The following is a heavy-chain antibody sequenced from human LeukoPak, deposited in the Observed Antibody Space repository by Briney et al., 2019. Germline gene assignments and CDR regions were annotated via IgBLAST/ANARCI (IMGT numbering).Heavy chain of an antibody. CDR2: NTGSGSTT. V-gene: IGHV3-23*01. Sequence: PGGSLRLSCAASGFTFSSYWMNWARQAPGKGLERVSVNTGSGSTTFYADSVKGRFTISRDNSKNTVFLQMNSLRAEDTAVYYCATAGGSSGSYPLIYWGQGILVTVSS. J-gene: IGHJ4*02. D-gene: IGHD6-19*01. CDR3: ATAGGSSGSYPLIY. CDR1: GFTFSSYW.